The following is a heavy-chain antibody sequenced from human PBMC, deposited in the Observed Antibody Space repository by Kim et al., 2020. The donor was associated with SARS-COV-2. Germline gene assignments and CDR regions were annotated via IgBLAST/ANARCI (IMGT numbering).Heavy chain of an antibody. D-gene: IGHD3-3*01. J-gene: IGHJ4*02. V-gene: IGHV3-23*01. CDR3: AKVRFLEWLLSY. Sequence: YYADSVKGRFTISRDNSKNTLYLQMNSLRAEDTAVYYCAKVRFLEWLLSYWGQGTLVTVSS.